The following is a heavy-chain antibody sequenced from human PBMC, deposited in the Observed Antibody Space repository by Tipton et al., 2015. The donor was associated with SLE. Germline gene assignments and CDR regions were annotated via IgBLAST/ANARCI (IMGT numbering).Heavy chain of an antibody. Sequence: QVQLVQSGPEVKKPGASVKVSCKASGYTFTSYAMHWVRQAPGQRLEWMGWINAGNGNTKYSQKFQGRVTITRDTSASTAYMELSSLRSEDTAVYYCARHPPYGSGSSYFDYWGQGTLVTVSS. V-gene: IGHV1-3*01. D-gene: IGHD3-10*01. CDR3: ARHPPYGSGSSYFDY. CDR1: GYTFTSYA. J-gene: IGHJ4*02. CDR2: INAGNGNT.